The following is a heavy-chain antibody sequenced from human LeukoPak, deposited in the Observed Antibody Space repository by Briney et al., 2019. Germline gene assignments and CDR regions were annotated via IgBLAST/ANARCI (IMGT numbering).Heavy chain of an antibody. D-gene: IGHD3-3*01. Sequence: TGGSLTLSCAASGFTFSNYWMSWVRQAPGKGLEWVANINNDGSGKYYVDPVNGRFTSSRDNAKKSLYLQMNSLTADDTAVYYCARGTTAGFLERTSAFDIWGQGTMVTVSS. CDR1: GFTFSNYW. J-gene: IGHJ3*02. V-gene: IGHV3-7*01. CDR3: ARGTTAGFLERTSAFDI. CDR2: INNDGSGK.